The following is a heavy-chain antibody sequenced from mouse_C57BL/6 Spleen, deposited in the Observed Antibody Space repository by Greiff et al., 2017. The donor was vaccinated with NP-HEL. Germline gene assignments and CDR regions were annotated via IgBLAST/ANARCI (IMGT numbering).Heavy chain of an antibody. J-gene: IGHJ4*01. CDR3: ARGGIHYYGSSYEGYAMDY. CDR2: INPSSGYT. D-gene: IGHD1-1*01. CDR1: GYTFTSYT. Sequence: VQLVESGAELARPGASVKMSCKASGYTFTSYTMHWVKQRPGQGLEWIGYINPSSGYTKYNQKFKDKATLTADKSSSTAYMQLSSLTSEDSAVYYCARGGIHYYGSSYEGYAMDYWGQGTSVTVSS. V-gene: IGHV1-4*01.